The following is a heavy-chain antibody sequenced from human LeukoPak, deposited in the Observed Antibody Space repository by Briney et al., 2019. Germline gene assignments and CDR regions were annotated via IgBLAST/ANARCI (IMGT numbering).Heavy chain of an antibody. CDR2: IYPGDSDT. CDR1: GYRFTNYW. D-gene: IGHD6-19*01. V-gene: IGHV5-51*01. Sequence: GESLKISCKGSGYRFTNYWIGWVRQMPGKGLEWMGIIYPGDSDTRYSPSFQGQVTISADKSISTAYLQWSSLKASDTAMYYRARMIAVAGTADAFDIWGQGTMVTVSS. J-gene: IGHJ3*02. CDR3: ARMIAVAGTADAFDI.